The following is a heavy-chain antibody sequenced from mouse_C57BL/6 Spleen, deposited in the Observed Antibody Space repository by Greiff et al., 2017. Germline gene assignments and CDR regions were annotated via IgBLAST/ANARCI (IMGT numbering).Heavy chain of an antibody. CDR2: IDPNSGGT. J-gene: IGHJ1*03. CDR1: GYTFTSYW. CDR3: ARGIYYDYDWYFDV. D-gene: IGHD2-4*01. Sequence: QLQQPGAELVKPGASVKLSCKASGYTFTSYWMHWVKQRPGRGLEWIGRIDPNSGGTKYNEKFKSKATLTVDKPSSTAYMQLSSLTSEDSAVYYCARGIYYDYDWYFDVWGTGTTVTVSS. V-gene: IGHV1-72*01.